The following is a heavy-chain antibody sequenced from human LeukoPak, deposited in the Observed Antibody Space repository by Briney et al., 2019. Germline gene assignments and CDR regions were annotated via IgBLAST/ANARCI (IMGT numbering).Heavy chain of an antibody. CDR2: ISGSGGST. D-gene: IGHD3-9*01. CDR1: GFTFSNYA. V-gene: IGHV3-23*01. Sequence: PGGSLRLSCTAPGFTFSNYAMSRVRQAPGKGLEWVSAISGSGGSTYYADSVKGRFTISRDNSRHTLYLQMNSLRAEDTAVYYCAKCARVDWLPIDYWGQGTLVTVSS. J-gene: IGHJ4*02. CDR3: AKCARVDWLPIDY.